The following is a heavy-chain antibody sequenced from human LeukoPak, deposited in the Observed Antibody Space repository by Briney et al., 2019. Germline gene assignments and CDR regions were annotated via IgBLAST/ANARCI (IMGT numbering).Heavy chain of an antibody. J-gene: IGHJ4*02. V-gene: IGHV3-23*01. CDR2: ISGSGGST. CDR3: AKDLTWIQLWLPFDY. Sequence: GGSLRLSCAASGFTFSTYAMSWVRQAPGKGLEWVSAISGSGGSTYYADSVKGRFTISRDNSKNTLYLQMNSLRAEDTAVYYCAKDLTWIQLWLPFDYWGQGTLVTLSS. D-gene: IGHD5-18*01. CDR1: GFTFSTYA.